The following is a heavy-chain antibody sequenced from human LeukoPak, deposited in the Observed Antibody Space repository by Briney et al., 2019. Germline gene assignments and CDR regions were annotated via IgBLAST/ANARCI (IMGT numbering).Heavy chain of an antibody. J-gene: IGHJ5*02. Sequence: ASVSLSCKPFGYTFTSNYMHWVRQAPGQGPEWMGVISPSGGSTTYAQTFQGRVTLTRDMSTSPDYLELSSLRSEDTAVYYCARDNSVRDEAWWFNPWGQGTLVTVSS. CDR3: ARDNSVRDEAWWFNP. D-gene: IGHD5-24*01. V-gene: IGHV1-46*01. CDR2: ISPSGGST. CDR1: GYTFTSNY.